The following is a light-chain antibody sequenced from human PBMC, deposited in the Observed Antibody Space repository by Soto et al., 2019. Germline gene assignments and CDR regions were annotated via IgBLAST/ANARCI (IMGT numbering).Light chain of an antibody. Sequence: QAVVTQEPSLTVSPGGTVTLTCASSSGPVTSGYHPNWFQQKIGQAPKSLIYSTNNRHPWTPDRFSGSLLGGKAALTVSGVQSEDEADYYCLLYNGGVKIFGGGTKLTVL. CDR3: LLYNGGVKI. J-gene: IGLJ2*01. CDR2: STN. V-gene: IGLV7-43*01. CDR1: SGPVTSGYH.